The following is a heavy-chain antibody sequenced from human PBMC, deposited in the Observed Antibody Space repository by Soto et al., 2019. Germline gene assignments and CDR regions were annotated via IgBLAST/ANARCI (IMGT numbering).Heavy chain of an antibody. CDR3: ARGDIAAAGGGGTWFDP. J-gene: IGHJ5*02. V-gene: IGHV4-31*03. Sequence: SETLSLTCTVSGGSILNGGHYWTWIRQHPGKGLEWIGRIFFSGNTHYNPSLKSRVTISVDTSKNQFSLKLSSVTAADTAVYYCARGDIAAAGGGGTWFDPWGQGTLVTVS. CDR2: IFFSGNT. CDR1: GGSILNGGHY. D-gene: IGHD6-13*01.